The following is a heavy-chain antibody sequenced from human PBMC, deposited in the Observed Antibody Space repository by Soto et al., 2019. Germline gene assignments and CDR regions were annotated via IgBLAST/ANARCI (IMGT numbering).Heavy chain of an antibody. J-gene: IGHJ4*02. CDR3: ARNVGSNYIDF. Sequence: GESLKISCQGSGYNFSNYWIAWVRQMPGKGLEWMGFIYPGDSDTRYNPSFQGQVTIAADKSVNTAYLQWSSLKASDTAKYYCARNVGSNYIDFWGQGTLVTVSS. CDR1: GYNFSNYW. D-gene: IGHD1-26*01. V-gene: IGHV5-51*01. CDR2: IYPGDSDT.